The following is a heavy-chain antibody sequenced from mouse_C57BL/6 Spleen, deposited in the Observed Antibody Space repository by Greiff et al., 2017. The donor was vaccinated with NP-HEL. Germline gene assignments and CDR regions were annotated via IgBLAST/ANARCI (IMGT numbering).Heavy chain of an antibody. CDR1: GFNIKDDY. CDR2: IDPENGDT. CDR3: TTQGYSNFDY. Sequence: VQLQQSGAELVRPGASVKLSCTASGFNIKDDYMHWVKQRPEQGLEWIGWIDPENGDTEYASKFQGKATITADTSSNTAYLQLSSLTSEDTAVYYCTTQGYSNFDYWGQGTTLTVSS. V-gene: IGHV14-4*01. D-gene: IGHD2-5*01. J-gene: IGHJ2*01.